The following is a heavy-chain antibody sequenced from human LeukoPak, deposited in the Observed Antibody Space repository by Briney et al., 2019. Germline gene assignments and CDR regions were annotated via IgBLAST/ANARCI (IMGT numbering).Heavy chain of an antibody. D-gene: IGHD5-18*01. CDR1: GGTFSSYA. V-gene: IGHV1-69*05. Sequence: SVKVSCKASGGTFSSYAISWVRQAPGQGLEWMGGIIPIFGTANYAQKLQGRVTMTTDTSTSTAYMELRSLRSDDTAVYYCARAHTAMVTRMDVWGKGTTVTVSS. CDR3: ARAHTAMVTRMDV. J-gene: IGHJ6*04. CDR2: IIPIFGTA.